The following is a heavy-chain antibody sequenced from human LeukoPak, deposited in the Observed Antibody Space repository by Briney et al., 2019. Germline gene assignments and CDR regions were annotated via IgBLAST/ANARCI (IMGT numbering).Heavy chain of an antibody. CDR3: ARDGTPIYSSGWVYMDV. CDR2: ISASGTLT. Sequence: AGGTLRLSCAASGFSFSSYEMNWVRQAPGKGLEWISYISASGTLTHYADFVEGRFTISRDNARNSLYLQMNSLRGEDTAVYYCARDGTPIYSSGWVYMDVWGKGTTVTISS. D-gene: IGHD6-25*01. J-gene: IGHJ6*04. CDR1: GFSFSSYE. V-gene: IGHV3-48*03.